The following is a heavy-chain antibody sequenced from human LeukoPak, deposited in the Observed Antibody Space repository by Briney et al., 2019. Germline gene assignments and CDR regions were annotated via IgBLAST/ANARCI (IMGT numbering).Heavy chain of an antibody. D-gene: IGHD3-16*02. J-gene: IGHJ4*02. Sequence: KPPETLSLTCAVYGGSFSGYYWSWIRQPPGKGLEWIGYIYYSGSTNYNPSLKSRVTISVDTSKNQFSLKLSSVTAADTAVYYCARAAGYDYVWGSYRPYYFDYWGQGTLVTVSS. CDR1: GGSFSGYY. V-gene: IGHV4-59*01. CDR2: IYYSGST. CDR3: ARAAGYDYVWGSYRPYYFDY.